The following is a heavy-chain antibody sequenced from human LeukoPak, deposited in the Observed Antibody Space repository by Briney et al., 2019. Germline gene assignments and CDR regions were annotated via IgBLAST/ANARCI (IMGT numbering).Heavy chain of an antibody. CDR3: ARGSDILTGDWFDP. CDR1: GYTFTGYY. V-gene: IGHV1-2*02. Sequence: ASVKVSCKASGYTFTGYYMHWVRQAPGQGLEWMGWINPNSGGTNYAQKFQGRVTMTRDTSIGTAYMELSRLRSDDTAVYYCARGSDILTGDWFDPWGQGTLVTVSS. CDR2: INPNSGGT. D-gene: IGHD3-9*01. J-gene: IGHJ5*02.